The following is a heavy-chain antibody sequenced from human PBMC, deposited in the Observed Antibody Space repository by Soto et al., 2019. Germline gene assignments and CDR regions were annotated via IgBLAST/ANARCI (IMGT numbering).Heavy chain of an antibody. CDR1: GFTFSFYE. Sequence: DVQLVESGGGLVQPGGSLRLSCAASGFTFSFYEMIWVRQAPGKGLEWVSYISSSGDTKYYADSVKGRFTISRDNAKNSVYLQMNSLRAEDTAVYSCARDGYGDPYYYYAMDVWGQGTTVTVSS. V-gene: IGHV3-48*03. CDR3: ARDGYGDPYYYYAMDV. D-gene: IGHD4-17*01. CDR2: ISSSGDTK. J-gene: IGHJ6*02.